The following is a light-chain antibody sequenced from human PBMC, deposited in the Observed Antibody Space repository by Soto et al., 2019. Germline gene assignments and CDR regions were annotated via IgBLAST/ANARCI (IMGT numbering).Light chain of an antibody. CDR3: RQYGSSPLT. V-gene: IGKV3-20*01. CDR2: DAS. Sequence: EIVLTQSPGTLSLSPGERATLSCRASQSVSSSYLAWYQQKPGQAPRLLIYDASSRATGIPDRFSGSGSGTDFTLTISRLEPEDFAVYYCRQYGSSPLTFGGGTKVEIK. CDR1: QSVSSSY. J-gene: IGKJ4*01.